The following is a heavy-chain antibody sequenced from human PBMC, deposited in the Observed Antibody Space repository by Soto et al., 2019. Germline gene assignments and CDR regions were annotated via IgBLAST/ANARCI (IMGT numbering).Heavy chain of an antibody. CDR1: GFTFHDHA. J-gene: IGHJ3*02. Sequence: EEQLVESGGALVQPGGSLRLSCVASGFTFHDHAMHWVRQVPGKGLEWVSFITWNGGSLDYADSIKDRFTISRDNAKNYLYLQMNSLRAEDTAFYYCTRGYCTVGSCYFDIWGQGTVVTVSS. V-gene: IGHV3-9*01. CDR3: TRGYCTVGSCYFDI. CDR2: ITWNGGSL. D-gene: IGHD2-15*01.